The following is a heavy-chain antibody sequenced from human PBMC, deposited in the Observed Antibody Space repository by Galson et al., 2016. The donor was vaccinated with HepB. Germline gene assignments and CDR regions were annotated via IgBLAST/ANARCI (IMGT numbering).Heavy chain of an antibody. CDR2: IYHNGGT. J-gene: IGHJ4*02. Sequence: SETLSLTCTVSVACISSSYWSWIRQTPGKGLEWIGDIYHNGGTHHNPSLKSRVTISIDTSKKQFSLRLSSVTAADTAVYYCARLGLRTSFDSWGQGTLIAVSS. CDR1: VACISSSY. V-gene: IGHV4-59*08. CDR3: ARLGLRTSFDS. D-gene: IGHD4-17*01.